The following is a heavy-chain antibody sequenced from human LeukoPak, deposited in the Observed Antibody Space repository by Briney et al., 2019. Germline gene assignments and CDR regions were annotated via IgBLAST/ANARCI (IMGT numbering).Heavy chain of an antibody. J-gene: IGHJ3*02. CDR2: ISSSGSTI. CDR3: ARARSAMVPNDAFDI. V-gene: IGHV3-11*04. D-gene: IGHD2-2*01. Sequence: GGSLRLSCAASGFTFSDYYMSWIRQAPGKGLEWVSYISSSGSTIYYADSEKGRFTISRDNSKNTLYLQMNSLRAEDTAVYYCARARSAMVPNDAFDIWGQGTMVTVSS. CDR1: GFTFSDYY.